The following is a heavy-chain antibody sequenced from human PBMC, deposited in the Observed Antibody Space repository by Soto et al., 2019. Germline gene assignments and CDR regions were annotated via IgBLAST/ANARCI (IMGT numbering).Heavy chain of an antibody. Sequence: TGGSLRLSCAASGFSFSNAWMSWVRQAPGKGLEWVGRIKSKTDGGATDYAAPVKGRFTISRDDSKSTLYLQMNSLKTDDTAVYYCTTDRLYDDPGAFDIWGQGTMVTVSS. CDR1: GFSFSNAW. D-gene: IGHD2-2*02. V-gene: IGHV3-15*01. CDR3: TTDRLYDDPGAFDI. CDR2: IKSKTDGGAT. J-gene: IGHJ3*02.